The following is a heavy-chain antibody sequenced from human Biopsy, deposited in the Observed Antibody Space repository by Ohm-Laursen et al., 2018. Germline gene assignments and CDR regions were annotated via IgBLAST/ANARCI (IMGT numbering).Heavy chain of an antibody. CDR3: ARMPHFDY. V-gene: IGHV4-59*07. D-gene: IGHD2-2*01. CDR2: KSYTGGI. CDR1: GGSISGYH. J-gene: IGHJ4*02. Sequence: PSDTLSLTCTVSGGSISGYHWSWIRKSPGKGLEWLAYKSYTGGITSNPSLNGRATMSLDTSKNQFSLRLIYVTAADTAVYYCARMPHFDYWGQGILVTVSS.